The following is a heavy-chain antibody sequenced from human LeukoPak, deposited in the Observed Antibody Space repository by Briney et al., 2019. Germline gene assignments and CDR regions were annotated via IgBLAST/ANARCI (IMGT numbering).Heavy chain of an antibody. J-gene: IGHJ5*02. D-gene: IGHD3-10*01. V-gene: IGHV4-59*10. CDR1: GGSFSGYY. CDR3: ARVWARQYYGSGSYFSWFDP. CDR2: IHTSGNT. Sequence: SETLSLTCAVYGGSFSGYYWSWIRQPAGKGLEWIGHIHTSGNTNYNPSLKSRVTISVDTSKNQFSLKLSSVTAADTAVYYCARVWARQYYGSGSYFSWFDPWGQGTLVTVSS.